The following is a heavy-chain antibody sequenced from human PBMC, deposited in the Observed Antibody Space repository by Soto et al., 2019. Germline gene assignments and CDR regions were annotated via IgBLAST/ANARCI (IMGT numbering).Heavy chain of an antibody. CDR2: INPNSGGT. CDR3: ARTSDFGVVIMPLNWFDP. CDR1: GYTFTGYY. J-gene: IGHJ5*02. Sequence: RASVKVSCKASGYTFTGYYMHWVRQAPGQGLEWMGWINPNSGGTNYAQKFQGWVTMTRDTSISTAYMELSRLRSDDTAVYYCARTSDFGVVIMPLNWFDPWGQGTLVTVSS. V-gene: IGHV1-2*04. D-gene: IGHD3-3*01.